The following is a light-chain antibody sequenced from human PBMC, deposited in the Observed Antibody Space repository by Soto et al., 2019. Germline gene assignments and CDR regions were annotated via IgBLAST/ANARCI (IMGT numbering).Light chain of an antibody. V-gene: IGKV3-11*01. J-gene: IGKJ1*01. CDR2: EAS. CDR1: QSISGY. Sequence: EVVVTQSPATLSLSPGERATLSCRASQSISGYLGWYQQKPGQAPRLLIFEASNRAIGVPARFSGSGSGTDFTLTISNLEPEDFAVYYCQQRFDWPRTFGQGTKVDIK. CDR3: QQRFDWPRT.